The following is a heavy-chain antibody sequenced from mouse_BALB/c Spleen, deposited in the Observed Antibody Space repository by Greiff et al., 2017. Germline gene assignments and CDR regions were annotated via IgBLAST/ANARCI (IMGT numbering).Heavy chain of an antibody. CDR1: GYTFTSYW. V-gene: IGHV1-69*02. CDR3: TRWGEWFAY. Sequence: VQLQQPGAELVRPGASVKLSCKASGYTFTSYWINWVKQRPGQGLEWIGNIYPSDSYTNYNQKFKDKATLTVDKSSSTAYMQLSSPTSEDSAVYYCTRWGEWFAYWGQGTLVTVSA. CDR2: IYPSDSYT. J-gene: IGHJ3*01.